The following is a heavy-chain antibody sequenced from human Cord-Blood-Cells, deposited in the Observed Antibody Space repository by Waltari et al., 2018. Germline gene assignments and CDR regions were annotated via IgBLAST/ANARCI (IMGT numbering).Heavy chain of an antibody. J-gene: IGHJ4*02. D-gene: IGHD5-12*01. CDR2: IYYSGST. CDR3: ARHNGESGYDDY. CDR1: GGSISSSSSY. V-gene: IGHV4-39*01. Sequence: QLQLQESGPGLVKPSETLSLTCTVSGGSISSSSSYWGWIRQPPGKGLEWIGSIYYSGSTYYNPSLKSRVTISVDTSKNQFSLKLSSVTAADTAVYYCARHNGESGYDDYWGQGTLVTVSS.